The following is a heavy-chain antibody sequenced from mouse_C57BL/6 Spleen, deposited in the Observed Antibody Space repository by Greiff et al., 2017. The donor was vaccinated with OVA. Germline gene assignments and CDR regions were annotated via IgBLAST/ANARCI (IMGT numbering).Heavy chain of an antibody. V-gene: IGHV3-6*01. CDR1: GYSITSGYY. J-gene: IGHJ3*01. CDR3: ARGENYDYDSFAY. D-gene: IGHD2-4*01. CDR2: ISYDGSN. Sequence: VQLQQSGPGLVKPSQSLSLTCSVTGYSITSGYYWNWIRQFPGNKLEWMGYISYDGSNNYNPSLKNRISITRDTSKNQFFLKLNSVTTEDTATYYCARGENYDYDSFAYWGQGTLVTVSA.